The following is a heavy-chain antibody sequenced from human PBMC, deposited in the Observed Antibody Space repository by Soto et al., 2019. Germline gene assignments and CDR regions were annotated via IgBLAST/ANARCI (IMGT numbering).Heavy chain of an antibody. Sequence: GEPLKISCKGSVYSFAGYWITWVRQKPGKGLEWMGRIDPSDSQTYYSPSFRGHVTISVTKSITTVFLQWSSLRASDTAMYYCARQIYDSDTGPNFQYYFDSWGQGTPVTVPS. D-gene: IGHD3-22*01. CDR2: IDPSDSQT. CDR3: ARQIYDSDTGPNFQYYFDS. CDR1: VYSFAGYW. V-gene: IGHV5-10-1*01. J-gene: IGHJ4*02.